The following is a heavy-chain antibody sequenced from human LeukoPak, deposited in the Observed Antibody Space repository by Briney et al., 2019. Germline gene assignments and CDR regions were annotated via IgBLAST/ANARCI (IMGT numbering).Heavy chain of an antibody. Sequence: PSETLSLTCAVSGYSISSGYYWGWIRQPPGKGLEWIGSIYHSGSTYYNPSLKSRVTISVDTSENQFSLNLSSVTAADTAVYYCARDGLKLRYFDWVTSDPWGQGTLVTVSS. J-gene: IGHJ5*02. CDR3: ARDGLKLRYFDWVTSDP. D-gene: IGHD3-9*01. CDR2: IYHSGST. V-gene: IGHV4-38-2*02. CDR1: GYSISSGYY.